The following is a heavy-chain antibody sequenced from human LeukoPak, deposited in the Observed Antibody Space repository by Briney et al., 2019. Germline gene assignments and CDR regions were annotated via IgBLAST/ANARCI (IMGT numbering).Heavy chain of an antibody. CDR1: GGSISNYY. V-gene: IGHV4-59*08. CDR3: ARHEGSTGGYNWFDP. CDR2: IYYSGNT. Sequence: SETLSLTCTVSGGSISNYYWSWIRQPPGKGLEWIGYIYYSGNTNYNPSLKSRVTILVGTSKNQFSLKLNSVTAADTAVYYCARHEGSTGGYNWFDPWGQGTLVTVSS. D-gene: IGHD1-26*01. J-gene: IGHJ5*02.